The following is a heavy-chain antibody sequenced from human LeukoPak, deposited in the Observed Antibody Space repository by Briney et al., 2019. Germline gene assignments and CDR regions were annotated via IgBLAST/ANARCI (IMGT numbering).Heavy chain of an antibody. D-gene: IGHD4-17*01. CDR1: GFTFSIYA. V-gene: IGHV3-21*01. J-gene: IGHJ4*02. Sequence: GGSLRLSCAASGFTFSIYAMNWVRQAPGKGLEWVSSISSSSSYIYYADSVKGRFTISRDNAKNSLYLQMNSLRAEDTAVYYCARAWDDYGDYYFDYWGQGTLVTVSS. CDR3: ARAWDDYGDYYFDY. CDR2: ISSSSSYI.